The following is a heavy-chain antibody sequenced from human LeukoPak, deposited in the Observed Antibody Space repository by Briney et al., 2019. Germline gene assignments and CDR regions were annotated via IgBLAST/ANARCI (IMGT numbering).Heavy chain of an antibody. Sequence: SETLSLTCTVSGGSISSYYWSWIRQPPGKGLEWIGYIYYSGSTNYNPSLKSRVTISVDTPKNQFSLKLSSVTAADTAVYYCARVLRYCSGGNCYSGGLGYMDVWGKGTTVTISS. CDR3: ARVLRYCSGGNCYSGGLGYMDV. CDR1: GGSISSYY. V-gene: IGHV4-59*01. D-gene: IGHD2-15*01. J-gene: IGHJ6*03. CDR2: IYYSGST.